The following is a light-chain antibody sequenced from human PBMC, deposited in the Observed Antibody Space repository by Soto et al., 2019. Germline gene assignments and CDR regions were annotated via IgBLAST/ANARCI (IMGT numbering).Light chain of an antibody. J-gene: IGKJ1*01. CDR3: QQYYGIWT. Sequence: DIVMTQSPDSLAVSLGERATINCKSSQSVLYSSNNKNYLAWYQQKPGQPPKLLIYWASTRESGVPDRFSGSGSGTDFTLTVSSLQAEDVAVYYCQQYYGIWTFGQGTKVEI. CDR2: WAS. CDR1: QSVLYSSNNKNY. V-gene: IGKV4-1*01.